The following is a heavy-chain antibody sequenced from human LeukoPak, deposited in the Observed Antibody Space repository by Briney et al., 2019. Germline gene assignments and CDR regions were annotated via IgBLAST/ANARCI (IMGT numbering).Heavy chain of an antibody. CDR3: ARTQFFEWFGELYGGYYYMDV. Sequence: ASVTVSCTASGYTFTGYYMHWVRQAPGQGLEWMGWINPNSGGTNYAQTFQGRVTMTRDTSISTAYMELSRLRSDDTAVYYCARTQFFEWFGELYGGYYYMDVWGKGTTVTVSS. D-gene: IGHD3-10*01. V-gene: IGHV1-2*02. J-gene: IGHJ6*03. CDR2: INPNSGGT. CDR1: GYTFTGYY.